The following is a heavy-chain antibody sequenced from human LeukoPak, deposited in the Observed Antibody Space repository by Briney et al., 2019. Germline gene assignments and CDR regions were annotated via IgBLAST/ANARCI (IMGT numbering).Heavy chain of an antibody. D-gene: IGHD4-23*01. J-gene: IGHJ4*02. V-gene: IGHV5-51*01. CDR1: GYGFSSYW. Sequence: PGESLKISCKGSGYGFSSYWIGWVRQMPGKGLEYMGIICPGDSDTRYSQSFQGQVTISADKSITTAYLQWSGLKASDTAMYYCARHTTVGGSLRFDYWGQGTLVSVSS. CDR3: ARHTTVGGSLRFDY. CDR2: ICPGDSDT.